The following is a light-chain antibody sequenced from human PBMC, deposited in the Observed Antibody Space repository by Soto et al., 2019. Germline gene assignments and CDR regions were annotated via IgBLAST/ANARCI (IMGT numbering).Light chain of an antibody. J-gene: IGKJ1*01. Sequence: DIQMTQSPSSLSASVGDRVTITCRASQSISYFLNWYRQKPGQAPKLLIYAASTLQSGVPSRFSGSGSGTEFTLTISSLQPDDFATYYCQQYNSYLWTFGQGTKVDIK. CDR2: AAS. CDR3: QQYNSYLWT. CDR1: QSISYF. V-gene: IGKV1-27*01.